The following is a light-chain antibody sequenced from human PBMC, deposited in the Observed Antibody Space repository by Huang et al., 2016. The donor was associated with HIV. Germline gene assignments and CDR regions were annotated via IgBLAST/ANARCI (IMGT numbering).Light chain of an antibody. CDR2: DAS. V-gene: IGKV3-11*01. J-gene: IGKJ4*01. CDR3: QQRSAWPLT. CDR1: QSVRSY. Sequence: EIVLTQSPATLSLSPGERATLPCMASQSVRSYLAWYQQKPGQAPRLLIYDASNRATGIPARFSGSGSGTDFTLTISNLQSEDFAVYYCQQRSAWPLTFGGGTKVEI.